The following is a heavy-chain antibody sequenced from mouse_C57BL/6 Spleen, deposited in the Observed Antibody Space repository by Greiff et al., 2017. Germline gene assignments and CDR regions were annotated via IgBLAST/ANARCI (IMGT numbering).Heavy chain of an antibody. CDR2: IYPRSGNT. Sequence: VQLQESGAELARPGASVKLSCKASGYTFTSYGISWVKQRTGQGLEWIGEIYPRSGNTYYNEKFKGKATLTADKSSSTAYMELRSLTSEDSAVYFCARSRDGYYYAMDYWGQGTSVTVSS. V-gene: IGHV1-81*01. CDR3: ARSRDGYYYAMDY. J-gene: IGHJ4*01. CDR1: GYTFTSYG. D-gene: IGHD2-3*01.